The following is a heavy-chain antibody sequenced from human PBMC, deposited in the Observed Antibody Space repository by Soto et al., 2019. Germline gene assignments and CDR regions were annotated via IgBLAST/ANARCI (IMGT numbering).Heavy chain of an antibody. J-gene: IGHJ4*02. CDR3: AEGGQLLVDGGGY. V-gene: IGHV3-9*01. CDR1: GFTFDDYA. Sequence: EVQLVESGGGLVQPGRSLRLSCAASGFTFDDYAMHWVRQAPGKGLEWVSGISWNSGSIGYADSVKGRFTISRDNAKNALYLQMNSLRAEDTALYYCAEGGQLLVDGGGYWGQGTLVTVSS. CDR2: ISWNSGSI. D-gene: IGHD2-2*01.